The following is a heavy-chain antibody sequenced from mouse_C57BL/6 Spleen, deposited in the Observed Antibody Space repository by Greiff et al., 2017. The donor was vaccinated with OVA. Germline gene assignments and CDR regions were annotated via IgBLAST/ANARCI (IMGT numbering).Heavy chain of an antibody. D-gene: IGHD2-3*01. Sequence: EVQRVESGGGLVKPGGSLKLSCAASGFTFSSYAMSWVRQTPEKRLEWVATISDGGSYTYYPDNVKGRFTISRDNAKNNLYLQMSHLKSEDTAMXYFARVYDGYSIDYWGQGTTLTVSS. CDR3: ARVYDGYSIDY. V-gene: IGHV5-4*01. CDR1: GFTFSSYA. J-gene: IGHJ2*01. CDR2: ISDGGSYT.